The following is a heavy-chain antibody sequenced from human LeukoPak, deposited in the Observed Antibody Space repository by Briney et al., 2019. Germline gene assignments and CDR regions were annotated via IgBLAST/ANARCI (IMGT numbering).Heavy chain of an antibody. V-gene: IGHV4-31*03. CDR3: ARVPILHTAFDI. CDR1: GGSISSGGYY. J-gene: IGHJ3*02. Sequence: SETLSLTCNVSGGSISSGGYYWSWIRQHPGKGLEWIGHIYYSGSTYYNPSLKSRVTISVDTSKNQFSLKLSSVTAADTAVYYCARVPILHTAFDIWGQGTMVTVSS. CDR2: IYYSGST. D-gene: IGHD3-3*01.